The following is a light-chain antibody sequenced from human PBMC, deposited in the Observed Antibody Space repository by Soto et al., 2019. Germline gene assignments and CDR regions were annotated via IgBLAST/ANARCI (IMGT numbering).Light chain of an antibody. J-gene: IGLJ2*01. Sequence: QSALTQPPSASGSPGQSVTISCTGTSSDVGGYNYVSWYQQHPGKAPKFVIFEVSRRPSGVPDLFSGSKSGNTASLTVSGLQADDEDDYYCSSYACSNNTVIFGGGTKLTVL. CDR3: SSYACSNNTVI. CDR2: EVS. CDR1: SSDVGGYNY. V-gene: IGLV2-8*01.